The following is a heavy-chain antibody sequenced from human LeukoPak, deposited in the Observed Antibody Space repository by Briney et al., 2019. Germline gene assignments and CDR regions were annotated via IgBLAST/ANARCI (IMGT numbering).Heavy chain of an antibody. D-gene: IGHD3-3*01. CDR3: AISPYDFSAFDS. V-gene: IGHV4-59*11. J-gene: IGHJ3*01. CDR1: GGSISNHY. CDR2: IYYRGAT. Sequence: SETLSLTCSVAGGSISNHYWSWIRQAPGKGLEWIGHIYYRGATDYNPSLKSRVTISVDPSKDHFSLSLTSVTAADTAIYYCAISPYDFSAFDSWGQGTAVTVSS.